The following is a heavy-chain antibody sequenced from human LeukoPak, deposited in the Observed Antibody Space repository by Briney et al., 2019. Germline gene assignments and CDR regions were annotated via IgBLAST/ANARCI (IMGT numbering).Heavy chain of an antibody. V-gene: IGHV1-24*01. CDR2: FYPEDGET. J-gene: IGHJ4*02. Sequence: AASVTVSCKVSGYTLTELSMHWVRQAPGKGLEWVGGFYPEDGETIYAQKFQGRVTMIEDTSTDTAYMQLSSLRSEDTAVYYCATFRPLMVDYILGSYRPSAKYYFDYWGQGTLVTVSS. CDR1: GYTLTELS. CDR3: ATFRPLMVDYILGSYRPSAKYYFDY. D-gene: IGHD3-16*02.